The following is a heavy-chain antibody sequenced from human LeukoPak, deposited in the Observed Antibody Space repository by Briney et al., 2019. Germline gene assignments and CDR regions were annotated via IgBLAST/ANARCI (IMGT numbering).Heavy chain of an antibody. CDR3: AREAVAGSSWFDP. CDR2: IYTSGST. J-gene: IGHJ5*02. Sequence: PSETLSLTCTVSGGSVSSYYWSWIRQPAGKGLEWIGRIYTSGSTNYNPSLKSRVTISVDTSKNQFSLKLSSVTAADTAVYYCAREAVAGSSWFDPWGQGTLVTVSS. V-gene: IGHV4-4*07. D-gene: IGHD6-19*01. CDR1: GGSVSSYY.